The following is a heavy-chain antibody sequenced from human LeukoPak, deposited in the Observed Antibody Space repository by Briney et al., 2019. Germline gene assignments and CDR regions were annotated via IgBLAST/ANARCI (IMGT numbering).Heavy chain of an antibody. J-gene: IGHJ4*02. Sequence: SVKVSCKASGGTFSSYAISWVRQAPGQGLEWMGGIIPIFGTANYAQKFQGRVTITADESTSTAYMELSSLRSEDTAVYYCASPKERDYYDSSGCYYFFYWGQGTLVTVSS. CDR2: IIPIFGTA. CDR3: ASPKERDYYDSSGCYYFFY. CDR1: GGTFSSYA. D-gene: IGHD3-22*01. V-gene: IGHV1-69*13.